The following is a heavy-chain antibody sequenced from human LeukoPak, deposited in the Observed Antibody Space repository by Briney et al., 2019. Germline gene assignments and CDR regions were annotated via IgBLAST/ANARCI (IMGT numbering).Heavy chain of an antibody. J-gene: IGHJ4*02. CDR3: VRARYSDF. V-gene: IGHV3-7*01. CDR1: GFTFSNYW. CDR2: IKEDGSEK. Sequence: GGSLRLSCVASGFTFSNYWMTWVRQAPGKGLEWVANIKEDGSEKNYADSVKGRFTISRDNAKNSLYLQMNSLRGEDTAVYYCVRARYSDFWGQGTLVTVSS.